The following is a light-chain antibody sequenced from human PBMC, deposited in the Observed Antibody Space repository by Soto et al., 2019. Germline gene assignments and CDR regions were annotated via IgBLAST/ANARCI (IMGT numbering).Light chain of an antibody. CDR1: QSISSW. CDR3: QQYNSYSGLT. J-gene: IGKJ4*01. Sequence: DIQMTQSPSTLSASVGDRVTITCRASQSISSWLAWYQQKPGKAPKLLIYTASSLESEVPSRFSGSGSGTEFTLTISSLQPDDFATYYCQQYNSYSGLTFGGGTKVEIK. CDR2: TAS. V-gene: IGKV1-5*03.